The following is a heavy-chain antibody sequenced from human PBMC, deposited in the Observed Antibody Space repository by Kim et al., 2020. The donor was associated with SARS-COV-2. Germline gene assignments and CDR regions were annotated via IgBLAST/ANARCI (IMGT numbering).Heavy chain of an antibody. D-gene: IGHD1-7*01. Sequence: GGSLRLSCAASGFTFSASAVHWVRQASGKGLEWVGRIRSKANNYATAYAESVKGSFTISRDESKNTAHLQVNSLKIEDTAVYYCTIPTKNGTPLGYWGQGTLVTVSS. V-gene: IGHV3-73*01. CDR3: TIPTKNGTPLGY. CDR1: GFTFSASA. J-gene: IGHJ4*02. CDR2: IRSKANNYAT.